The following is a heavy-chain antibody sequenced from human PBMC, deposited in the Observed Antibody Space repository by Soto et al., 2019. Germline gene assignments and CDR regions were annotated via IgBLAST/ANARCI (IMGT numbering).Heavy chain of an antibody. CDR3: ASPRRGYYYMDV. J-gene: IGHJ6*03. Sequence: EVQLVESGGGLVQPGGSLRLSRAASGFTVSSNYMSWVRQAPGKGLEWVSVIYSGGSTYYADSVKGRFTISRDNSKNTLYLQMNSLRAEDTAVYYCASPRRGYYYMDVWGKGTTVTVSS. CDR1: GFTVSSNY. V-gene: IGHV3-66*01. CDR2: IYSGGST.